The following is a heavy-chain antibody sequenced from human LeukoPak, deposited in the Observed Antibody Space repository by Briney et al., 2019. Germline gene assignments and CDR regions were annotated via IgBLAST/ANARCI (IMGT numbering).Heavy chain of an antibody. Sequence: GGSLRLSCAASGFIVSTYGMSWVRQAPGKGLEWVSGISGGGGGTYFADSVKGRFTISRDNSKNTLYLQMNSLRAEDTAVYYCAKDRQFVRFDFWGQGTLITVSS. CDR2: ISGGGGGT. D-gene: IGHD5-24*01. J-gene: IGHJ4*02. V-gene: IGHV3-23*01. CDR3: AKDRQFVRFDF. CDR1: GFIVSTYG.